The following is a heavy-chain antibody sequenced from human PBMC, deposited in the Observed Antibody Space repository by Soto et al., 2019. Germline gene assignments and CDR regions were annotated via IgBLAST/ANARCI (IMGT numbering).Heavy chain of an antibody. CDR3: ARTLGPQVTGYVDSDYRWTIDQ. CDR2: VSNSGTS. V-gene: IGHV4-59*08. CDR1: GASISNYY. D-gene: IGHD4-4*01. Sequence: PSETLSLTCTVSGASISNYYWNWIRQSPGKRLEWIGYVSNSGTSSYNPSLKSRVTISVDTSKNQFFLRLTSVTAADTGVYSCARTLGPQVTGYVDSDYRWTIDQWGQGTLVTVSS. J-gene: IGHJ4*02.